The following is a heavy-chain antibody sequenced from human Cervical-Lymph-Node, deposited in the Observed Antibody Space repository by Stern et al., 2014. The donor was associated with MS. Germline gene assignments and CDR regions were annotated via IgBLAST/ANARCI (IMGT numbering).Heavy chain of an antibody. Sequence: VHLGESGGGLVQPGGSLRLSCEASGFPVGASYMNWVRQAPGQGLEWVSRIHTVGTTHYADSVKGRFTISRANAKNALYLQMDRLTVEDTAVYYCAREIAGRRFEDWGRGTLVAVSP. V-gene: IGHV3-66*01. CDR3: AREIAGRRFED. D-gene: IGHD6-6*01. CDR1: GFPVGASY. J-gene: IGHJ4*02. CDR2: IHTVGTT.